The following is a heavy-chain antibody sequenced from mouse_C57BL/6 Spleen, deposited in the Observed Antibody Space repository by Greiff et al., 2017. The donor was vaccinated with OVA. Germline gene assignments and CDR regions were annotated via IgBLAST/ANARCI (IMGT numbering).Heavy chain of an antibody. CDR3: LTGVYFDY. J-gene: IGHJ2*01. Sequence: VQLQQPGAELVMPGASVKLSCKASGYTFTSYWMHWVKQRPGQGLEWIGEIDLSDSYTNYNQKFKGKSTLTVDKSSSTAYMQLSSLTSEDSAVYYCLTGVYFDYWGQGTTLTVSS. V-gene: IGHV1-69*01. CDR1: GYTFTSYW. D-gene: IGHD4-1*01. CDR2: IDLSDSYT.